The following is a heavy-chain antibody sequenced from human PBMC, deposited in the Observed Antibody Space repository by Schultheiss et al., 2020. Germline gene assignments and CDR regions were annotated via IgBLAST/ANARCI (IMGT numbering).Heavy chain of an antibody. CDR1: GFTFSSYS. D-gene: IGHD6-19*01. CDR2: ISSSSSTI. Sequence: GGSLRLSCAASGFTFSSYSMNWVRQAPGKGLEWVSYISSSSSTIYYADSVKGRFTISRDNARNTVYLQMNSLRAEDTAVYYCARGLAIRGLFDYWGQGTLVTVSS. CDR3: ARGLAIRGLFDY. J-gene: IGHJ4*02. V-gene: IGHV3-48*04.